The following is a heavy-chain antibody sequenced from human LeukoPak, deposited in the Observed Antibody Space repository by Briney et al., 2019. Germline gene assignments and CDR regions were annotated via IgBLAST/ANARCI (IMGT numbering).Heavy chain of an antibody. J-gene: IGHJ4*02. Sequence: SETLSLTCTVSGGSISSYYWSWIRQPPGKGLEWIGYIYYSGSTNYNPSLKSRVTISVDTSKNQFSLKLSSVTAADTAVYYCAREMYSSGWRGEFDYWGQGTLVTVSS. CDR3: AREMYSSGWRGEFDY. V-gene: IGHV4-59*01. CDR1: GGSISSYY. CDR2: IYYSGST. D-gene: IGHD6-19*01.